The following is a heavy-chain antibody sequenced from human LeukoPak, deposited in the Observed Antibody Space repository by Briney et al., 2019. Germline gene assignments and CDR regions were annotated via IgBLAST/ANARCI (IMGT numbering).Heavy chain of an antibody. CDR1: GFTFSNFA. D-gene: IGHD2-2*01. J-gene: IGHJ4*02. CDR2: VGSSAGDT. V-gene: IGHV3-23*01. CDR3: AKVIGPAVIDSIDF. Sequence: HPGGSLRLSCAAPGFTFSNFAMSWVRRAPGKGLGWDQTVGSSAGDTYYADSLKGRFTVSRDNSRNTLSLQMNSLGADDTAIYYCAKVIGPAVIDSIDFWGQGTLVTVSS.